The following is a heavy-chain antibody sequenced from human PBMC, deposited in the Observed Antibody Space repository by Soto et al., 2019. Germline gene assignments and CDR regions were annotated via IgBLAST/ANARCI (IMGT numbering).Heavy chain of an antibody. CDR3: AMDFTAYIISWFQF. CDR2: ITRSGSTT. Sequence: PGGSLRLSCAASEFTFSTNAMPWVRHAPGKGLEWVAAITRSGSTTFYADSVKGRFTISRDNSKKTLSLHMSSLRDEGTAIYYCAMDFTAYIISWFQFWGQGTPVTVSS. V-gene: IGHV3-23*01. CDR1: EFTFSTNA. J-gene: IGHJ5*01. D-gene: IGHD4-4*01.